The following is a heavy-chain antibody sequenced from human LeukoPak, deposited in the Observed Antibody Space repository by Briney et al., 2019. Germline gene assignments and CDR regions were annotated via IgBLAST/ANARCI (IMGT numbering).Heavy chain of an antibody. J-gene: IGHJ5*02. D-gene: IGHD6-19*01. CDR2: IRPSGDNT. Sequence: GGSLRLSCAASGFTFSSYDMTWVRQAPGTGLEWVSSIRPSGDNTYYGDSVKGRFTVSRDNSKNTVYLEMNNMRVDDTAVYYCARVAGWHWFDPWGQGTLVTVSS. CDR1: GFTFSSYD. CDR3: ARVAGWHWFDP. V-gene: IGHV3-23*01.